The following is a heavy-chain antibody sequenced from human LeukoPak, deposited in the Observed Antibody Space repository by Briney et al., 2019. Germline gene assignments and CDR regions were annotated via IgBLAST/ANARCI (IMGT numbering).Heavy chain of an antibody. Sequence: ASVKVSCKASGYTFTRYYMHWVRQAPGQGLEWMGIINPSGGSTGYAQKFQGRVTMTRDMFTTTVYMELSSLRSEDTAVYYCARDRRDYYDSSGSQSGSFGYWGQGTLVTVSS. CDR1: GYTFTRYY. J-gene: IGHJ4*02. CDR2: INPSGGST. CDR3: ARDRRDYYDSSGSQSGSFGY. V-gene: IGHV1-46*01. D-gene: IGHD3-22*01.